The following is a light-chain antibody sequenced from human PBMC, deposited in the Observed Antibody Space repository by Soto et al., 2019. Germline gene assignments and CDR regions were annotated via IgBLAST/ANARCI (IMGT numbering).Light chain of an antibody. CDR2: YDS. V-gene: IGLV3-21*04. CDR3: QVWDTSSDLVV. Sequence: SYELTQPSSVSVAPGKTASITCGGNNIGSKYVHWYQQKPGQAPVVVTYYDSGRPSGIPERFSGSKSGSTATLTISGVEAGDEADYYCQVWDTSSDLVVFGGGTKLTVL. J-gene: IGLJ2*01. CDR1: NIGSKY.